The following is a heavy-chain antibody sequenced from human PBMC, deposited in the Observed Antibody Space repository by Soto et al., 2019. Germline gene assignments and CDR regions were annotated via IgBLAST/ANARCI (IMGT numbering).Heavy chain of an antibody. J-gene: IGHJ3*02. D-gene: IGHD2-2*01. CDR3: ASIYCSSTSCYDAFDI. CDR1: GDSVSSNSAA. CDR2: TYYRSKWYN. V-gene: IGHV6-1*01. Sequence: KQSQTLSLTCAISGDSVSSNSAAWNWIRQSPSRGLEWLGRTYYRSKWYNDYAVSVKSRITINPDTSKNQFSLQLNSVTPEDTAVYYCASIYCSSTSCYDAFDIWGQGTMVTVSS.